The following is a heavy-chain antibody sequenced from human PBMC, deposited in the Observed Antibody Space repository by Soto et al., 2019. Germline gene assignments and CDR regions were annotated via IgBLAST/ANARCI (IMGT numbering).Heavy chain of an antibody. D-gene: IGHD3-3*01. CDR1: GYTFNGYF. V-gene: IGHV1-2*02. CDR2: INPNTGGT. CDR3: ASAEGDFWSGYYTGPFDN. Sequence: GASVKVSCKASGYTFNGYFVHWVRQAPGQGPEWMGWINPNTGGTKLAQKLQGRVTITRDTSANTAYMDLSSLRSEDTAVYYCASAEGDFWSGYYTGPFDNWGQGTLVTVSS. J-gene: IGHJ4*02.